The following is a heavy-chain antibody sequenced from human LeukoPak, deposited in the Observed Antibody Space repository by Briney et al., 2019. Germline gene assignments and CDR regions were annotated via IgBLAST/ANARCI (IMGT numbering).Heavy chain of an antibody. D-gene: IGHD3-10*01. CDR3: GKAPSTRGQFDY. J-gene: IGHJ4*02. CDR1: GFTFNNYA. Sequence: GGSLRLSCAASGFTFNNYAIHWVRQAPGKGLEWVAAISYDGSDKYYADSVKGRFTISRDNSKNTMSLQMNSLRGEDTAVYYCGKAPSTRGQFDYWGQGTLVTVSS. V-gene: IGHV3-30*18. CDR2: ISYDGSDK.